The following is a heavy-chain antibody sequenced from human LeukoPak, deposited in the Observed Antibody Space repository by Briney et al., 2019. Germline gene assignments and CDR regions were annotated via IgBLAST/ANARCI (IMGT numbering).Heavy chain of an antibody. Sequence: GSLRLSCATSGITFSSYPMSWVRQAPGKGLEWDSGISGSGGNTYYADSVKGRITISRDNSKNTVDLQMNSLRAEDTAVYFCALGLLGFWGQGTLVTVSS. V-gene: IGHV3-23*01. CDR2: ISGSGGNT. CDR3: ALGLLGF. D-gene: IGHD3/OR15-3a*01. J-gene: IGHJ4*02. CDR1: GITFSSYP.